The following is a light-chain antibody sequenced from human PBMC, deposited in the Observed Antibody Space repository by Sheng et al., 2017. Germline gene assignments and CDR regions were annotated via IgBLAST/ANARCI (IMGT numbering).Light chain of an antibody. CDR1: SNDVGAYNY. Sequence: QSALTQPASVSGSPGQSIAISCTGTSNDVGAYNYVSWYQQHPGKAPKLIIYHVSNRPSGVSDRFSGSKSGNTASLTISGLQAEDEAAYYCTSYSTSITYVFGAGTKVTVL. J-gene: IGLJ1*01. CDR2: HVS. CDR3: TSYSTSITYV. V-gene: IGLV2-14*01.